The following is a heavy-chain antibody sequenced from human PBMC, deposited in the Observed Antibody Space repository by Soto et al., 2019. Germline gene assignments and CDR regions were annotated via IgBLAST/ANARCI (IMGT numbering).Heavy chain of an antibody. CDR3: ARILMTTVTTPYYYYGMDV. Sequence: ASVKVSCKASGYIFTGYHMHWVRQAPGQGLEWMGWINPNSGGTKYAQKFQGRVTMTRDTSISTAYMELSSLRSEDTAVYYCARILMTTVTTPYYYYGMDVWGQGTTVTVSS. J-gene: IGHJ6*02. CDR1: GYIFTGYH. D-gene: IGHD4-4*01. V-gene: IGHV1-2*02. CDR2: INPNSGGT.